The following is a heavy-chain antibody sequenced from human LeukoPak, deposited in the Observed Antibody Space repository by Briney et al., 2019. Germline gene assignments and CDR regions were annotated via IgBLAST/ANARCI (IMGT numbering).Heavy chain of an antibody. J-gene: IGHJ5*02. V-gene: IGHV3-74*01. Sequence: PAGSLRLTCAASGFTFRSYWMHWIRQAPGKGLVWVSRINSSGSSASYAASVKGRFTISRDNAKNSLHLQMNGLGAEAMALYYRGKRAESSGWFLAGWFDPWGQGTLVTVSS. CDR2: INSSGSSA. CDR1: GFTFRSYW. CDR3: GKRAESSGWFLAGWFDP. D-gene: IGHD6-19*01.